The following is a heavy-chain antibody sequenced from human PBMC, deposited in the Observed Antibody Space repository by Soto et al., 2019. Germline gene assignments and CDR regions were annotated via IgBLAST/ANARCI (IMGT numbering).Heavy chain of an antibody. Sequence: QVQLQESGPGLVKPSETLSLTCTVSGGSVSSGSYYWSWIRQPPGTVLEWLGYIYFSGSTNYNPSPKSPVTISVDTSKSQFSLKLSSVTAADTAVYYCARVRGEEGSSGYAPMSFDYWGQGTLGTVSS. CDR1: GGSVSSGSYY. J-gene: IGHJ4*02. CDR2: IYFSGST. V-gene: IGHV4-61*01. D-gene: IGHD6-13*01. CDR3: ARVRGEEGSSGYAPMSFDY.